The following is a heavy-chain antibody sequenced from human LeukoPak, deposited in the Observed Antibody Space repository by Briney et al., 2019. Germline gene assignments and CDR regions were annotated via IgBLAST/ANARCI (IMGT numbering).Heavy chain of an antibody. CDR2: ISGSGGST. J-gene: IGHJ4*02. CDR1: GFTFSSYA. CDR3: AKFLQAERSCYYDSSGQDY. D-gene: IGHD3-22*01. V-gene: IGHV3-23*01. Sequence: GGSLRLSCAASGFTFSSYAMSWVRQAPGKGLEWVSAISGSGGSTYYADSVKGRFTISRDNSKNTLYLQMNSLRAEDTAVYYCAKFLQAERSCYYDSSGQDYWGQGTLVTVSS.